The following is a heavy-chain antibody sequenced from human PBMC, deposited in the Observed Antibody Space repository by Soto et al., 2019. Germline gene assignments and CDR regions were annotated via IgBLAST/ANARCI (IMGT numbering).Heavy chain of an antibody. J-gene: IGHJ6*03. Sequence: PGESLKISCKGSGYSFTSYWIGWVRQMPGKGLEWMGIIYPGDSDTRYSPSFQGQVTISADKSISTAYLQWSSLKASDTAMYYCASSSSREHYYYYMDVWGKGTTVTVSS. CDR1: GYSFTSYW. CDR2: IYPGDSDT. CDR3: ASSSSREHYYYYMDV. V-gene: IGHV5-51*01. D-gene: IGHD3-10*01.